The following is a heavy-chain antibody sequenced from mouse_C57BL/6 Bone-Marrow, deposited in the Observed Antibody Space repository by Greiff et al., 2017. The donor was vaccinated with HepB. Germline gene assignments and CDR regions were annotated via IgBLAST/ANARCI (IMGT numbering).Heavy chain of an antibody. J-gene: IGHJ3*01. D-gene: IGHD1-1*01. CDR1: GFTFSSYG. Sequence: EVQLVESGGDLVKPGGSLKLSCAASGFTFSSYGMSWVRQTPDKRLEWVATISSGGSYTYYPDSVKGRFTISRDNAKNTLYLQMSSLKSEDTAMYYCANYEGFAYWGQGTLVTVSA. CDR3: ANYEGFAY. CDR2: ISSGGSYT. V-gene: IGHV5-6*01.